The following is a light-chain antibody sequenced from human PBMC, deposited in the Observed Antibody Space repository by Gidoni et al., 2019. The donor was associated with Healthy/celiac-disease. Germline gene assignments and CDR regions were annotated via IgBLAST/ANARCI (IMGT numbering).Light chain of an antibody. CDR2: GAS. V-gene: IGKV1-39*01. CDR1: QNISSY. CDR3: QQSYSSPRT. Sequence: DIQMTQSPSSLSASVGDRVTITCRASQNISSYLNWYQQKPGKAPKLLIYGASNLQSGVPSRFSGSGSGTDFTLTISSLQPDDFATYFCQQSYSSPRTFGQGTKVEIK. J-gene: IGKJ1*01.